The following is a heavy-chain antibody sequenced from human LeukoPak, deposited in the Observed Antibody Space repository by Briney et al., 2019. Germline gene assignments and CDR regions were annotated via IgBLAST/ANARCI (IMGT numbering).Heavy chain of an antibody. J-gene: IGHJ5*02. D-gene: IGHD6-19*01. CDR2: ISYSGIT. Sequence: SETLSLTCTVSGGSISGYYWSWIRQPPGKGLEWIGYISYSGITNYNSSLKSRVTISIETSKNQFSLKLTSVTAADTAVYHCAREGQWLADWFDPWGQGTLVTVSS. CDR3: AREGQWLADWFDP. CDR1: GGSISGYY. V-gene: IGHV4-59*01.